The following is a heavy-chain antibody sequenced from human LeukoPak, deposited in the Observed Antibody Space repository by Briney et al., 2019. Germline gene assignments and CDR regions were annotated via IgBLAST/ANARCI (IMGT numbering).Heavy chain of an antibody. D-gene: IGHD3-22*01. CDR2: ISAYNGDT. CDR3: ARDPSNTSGNYPYFDY. V-gene: IGHV1-18*01. J-gene: IGHJ4*02. CDR1: GYTFTRHG. Sequence: GAAVTVSCKASGYTFTRHGISRVRQARGQGLEWVGWISAYNGDTKYAQNFQGRVTITTDTSTTTAYMELRSLRFDDTAVYYCARDPSNTSGNYPYFDYWGQGTLVTVSS.